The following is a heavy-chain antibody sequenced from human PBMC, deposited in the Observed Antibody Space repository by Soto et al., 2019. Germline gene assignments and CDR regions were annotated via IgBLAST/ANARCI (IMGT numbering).Heavy chain of an antibody. D-gene: IGHD2-2*02. V-gene: IGHV3-30*18. CDR2: ISYDGSNK. Sequence: VQLVESGGGLIQPGGSLRLSCAASGFTVSSNYMSWVRQAPGKGLEWVAVISYDGSNKYYADSVKGRFTISRDNSKNTLYLQMNSLRAEDTAVYYCAKAKDIVVVPAAIPSDYWGQGTLVTVSS. CDR1: GFTVSSNY. J-gene: IGHJ4*02. CDR3: AKAKDIVVVPAAIPSDY.